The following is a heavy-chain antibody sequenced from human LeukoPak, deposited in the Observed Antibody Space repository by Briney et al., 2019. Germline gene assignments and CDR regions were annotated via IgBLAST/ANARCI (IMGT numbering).Heavy chain of an antibody. CDR2: IIPIFGTA. Sequence: SVKVSCKASGYTFTSYGISWVRQAPGQGLEWMGGIIPIFGTANCAQKFQGRVTITADESTSTAYMELSSLRSQDTAVYYCARELIYGSSSYYAIYYYYMDIWGKGTTVTISS. CDR3: ARELIYGSSSYYAIYYYYMDI. J-gene: IGHJ6*03. D-gene: IGHD3-10*01. CDR1: GYTFTSYG. V-gene: IGHV1-69*13.